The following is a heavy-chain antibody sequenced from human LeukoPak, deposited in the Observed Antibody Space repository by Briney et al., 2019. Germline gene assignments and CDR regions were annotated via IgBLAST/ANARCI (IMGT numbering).Heavy chain of an antibody. Sequence: PSETLSLTCTVPGDSLRSHYWSWLRQPPAKGLEWDGYIHYSGSTYYNPSLQSRVTISGDTSKNQCSLKLGAVTAADTAGYYCARGPTPHGFDYWGQGTLVTVSS. CDR1: GDSLRSHY. CDR2: IHYSGST. D-gene: IGHD3-10*01. J-gene: IGHJ4*02. V-gene: IGHV4-59*06. CDR3: ARGPTPHGFDY.